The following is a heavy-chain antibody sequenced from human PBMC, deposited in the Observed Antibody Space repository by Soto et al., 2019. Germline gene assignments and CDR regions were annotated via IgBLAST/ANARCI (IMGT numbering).Heavy chain of an antibody. Sequence: QITLKESGPTLVKPTQTLTLTCTVSGFSVSARGVGVGWIRQPPGKALEWLGIIYWNDDKRYSPSLKSRLTITEDTSKNQVVLTMTNMDPVATATYYCAHSPWGAAPDYWGQGTLVTVSS. CDR1: GFSVSARGVG. D-gene: IGHD3-16*01. J-gene: IGHJ4*02. CDR3: AHSPWGAAPDY. V-gene: IGHV2-5*01. CDR2: IYWNDDK.